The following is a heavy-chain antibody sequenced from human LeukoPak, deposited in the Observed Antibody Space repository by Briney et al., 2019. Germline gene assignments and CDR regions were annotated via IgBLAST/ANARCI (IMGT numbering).Heavy chain of an antibody. V-gene: IGHV3-21*01. J-gene: IGHJ3*02. CDR3: ARDRSPEWELLREDAFDI. CDR2: ISSSSSYI. D-gene: IGHD1-26*01. CDR1: GFTFSSYS. Sequence: PGGSLRLSCAASGFTFSSYSMNWVRQAPGKGLEWVSSISSSSSYIYYADSVKGRFTISRDNAKNSLYLQMNSLRAEDTAVYYCARDRSPEWELLREDAFDIWGQGTMVTVSS.